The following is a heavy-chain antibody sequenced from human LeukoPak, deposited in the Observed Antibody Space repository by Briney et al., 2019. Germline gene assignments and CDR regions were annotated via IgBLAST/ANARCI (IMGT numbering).Heavy chain of an antibody. D-gene: IGHD6-19*01. CDR3: AKSATGSVAGKEPLDY. CDR1: GFTFDDYA. V-gene: IGHV3-9*03. J-gene: IGHJ4*02. CDR2: ISWNSGSI. Sequence: GGSLRLSCAASGFTFDDYAMHWVRQAPGKGLEWVSGISWNSGSIGYADSVNGLFTISKDNAKNSLYLQMSSLRADDMALYCCAKSATGSVAGKEPLDYWGQGTLVTVSS.